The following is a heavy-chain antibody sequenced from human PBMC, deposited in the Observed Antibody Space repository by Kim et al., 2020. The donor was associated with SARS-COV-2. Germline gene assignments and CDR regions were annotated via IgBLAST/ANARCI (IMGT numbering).Heavy chain of an antibody. D-gene: IGHD6-13*01. CDR3: ARDEGQHYYYGMDV. J-gene: IGHJ6*02. V-gene: IGHV1-46*01. Sequence: AQQFQGRVPMTRDTSTSTVYMELSSLRSEDTAVYYCARDEGQHYYYGMDVWGQGTTVTVSS.